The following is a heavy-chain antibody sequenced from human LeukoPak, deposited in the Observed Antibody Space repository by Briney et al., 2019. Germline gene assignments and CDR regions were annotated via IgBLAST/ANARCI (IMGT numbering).Heavy chain of an antibody. Sequence: SETLSLTCNVSGASMSSNYWSWIRQPPREGLEWIGYIYHSGNTNYSPSLESRVTMSVDESKNQFSLRVHFVSAADTAVYYCASTRRAAVAGRFDSWGQGTLVTVSS. V-gene: IGHV4-4*09. J-gene: IGHJ4*02. CDR3: ASTRRAAVAGRFDS. D-gene: IGHD6-19*01. CDR2: IYHSGNT. CDR1: GASMSSNY.